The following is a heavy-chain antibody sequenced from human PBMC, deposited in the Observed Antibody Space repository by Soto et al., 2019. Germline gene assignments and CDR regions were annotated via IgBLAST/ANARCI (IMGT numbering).Heavy chain of an antibody. V-gene: IGHV3-48*02. Sequence: GGSLRLSCVASGFTFSTYSMNWVRQAPGQGLEWVSYISSGSNTMYYADSVKGRFTISRDNAKSSLYLQMNGLRDEDTAVYYCAYDYVWGTYRPFDYWGQGTLVTVSS. J-gene: IGHJ4*02. D-gene: IGHD3-16*02. CDR3: AYDYVWGTYRPFDY. CDR2: ISSGSNTM. CDR1: GFTFSTYS.